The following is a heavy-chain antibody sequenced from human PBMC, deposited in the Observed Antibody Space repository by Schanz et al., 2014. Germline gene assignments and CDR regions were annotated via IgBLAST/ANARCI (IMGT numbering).Heavy chain of an antibody. CDR1: GFTFSNYW. CDR3: ARDGGRDGYNLAFDV. D-gene: IGHD5-12*01. V-gene: IGHV3-23*04. Sequence: EVQLVESGGGLVQPGGSLRLSCAASGFTFSNYWMSWVRQAPGKGLEWVSTISGSGAGTYYADSVKGRFTFSGDNSKNTLYLQMNSLRAEDTAVYFCARDGGRDGYNLAFDVWGQGTLVTVSS. J-gene: IGHJ1*01. CDR2: ISGSGAGT.